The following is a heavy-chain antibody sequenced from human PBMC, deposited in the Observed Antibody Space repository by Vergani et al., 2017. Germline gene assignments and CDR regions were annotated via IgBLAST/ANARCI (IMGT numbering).Heavy chain of an antibody. Sequence: VQLLESGGGLVQPGGSLRLSCAASGFTFSSYGMHWVRQAPGKGLEWVAVISYDGSNKYYADSVKGRFTISRDNSKNTLYLQMNSLRAEDTAVYYCAKDPSSSWYWFDYWGQGTLVTVSS. J-gene: IGHJ4*02. CDR2: ISYDGSNK. V-gene: IGHV3-30*18. D-gene: IGHD6-13*01. CDR3: AKDPSSSWYWFDY. CDR1: GFTFSSYG.